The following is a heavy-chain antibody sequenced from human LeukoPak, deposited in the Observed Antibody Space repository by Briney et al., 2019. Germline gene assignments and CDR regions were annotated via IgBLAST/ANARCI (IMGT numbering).Heavy chain of an antibody. Sequence: GGSLRLSCAASGFTFSIYAMHWVRQAPGKGLEWVAVISYDGSNKYYADSVKGRFTISRDNSKNTLYLQMNSLRAEDTAVYYCANAYGDYVPFDYWGQGTLVTVSS. D-gene: IGHD4-17*01. J-gene: IGHJ4*02. CDR1: GFTFSIYA. V-gene: IGHV3-30-3*01. CDR3: ANAYGDYVPFDY. CDR2: ISYDGSNK.